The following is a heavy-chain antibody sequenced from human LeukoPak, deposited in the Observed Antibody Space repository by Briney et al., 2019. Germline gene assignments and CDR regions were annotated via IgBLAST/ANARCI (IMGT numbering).Heavy chain of an antibody. D-gene: IGHD3-3*01. J-gene: IGHJ4*02. CDR3: ARLRFLEWLLYGTFDY. V-gene: IGHV1-18*01. CDR1: GYTFTSYD. Sequence: ASVKVSCKASGYTFTSYDINWVRQATGQGLEWMGWISAYNGNTNYAQKLQGRVTMTTDTSTSTAYMELRSLRSDDTAVYYCARLRFLEWLLYGTFDYWGQGTLVTVSS. CDR2: ISAYNGNT.